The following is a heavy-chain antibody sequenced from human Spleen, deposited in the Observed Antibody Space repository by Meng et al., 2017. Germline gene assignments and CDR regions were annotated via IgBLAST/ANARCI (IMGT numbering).Heavy chain of an antibody. Sequence: QGHLPGPGPGLVRSSRPLSLTCTVSGASVSSGPSYWSWIRQPPGKGLEWIAYFYYSGTTNYNPSLRSRVTVSVDTSKNQFYLKLTSVTAADTAVYYCARTSYDETGFYSPSVDFWGQGALVTVSS. V-gene: IGHV4-61*01. D-gene: IGHD3-22*01. CDR1: GASVSSGPSY. J-gene: IGHJ4*02. CDR3: ARTSYDETGFYSPSVDF. CDR2: FYYSGTT.